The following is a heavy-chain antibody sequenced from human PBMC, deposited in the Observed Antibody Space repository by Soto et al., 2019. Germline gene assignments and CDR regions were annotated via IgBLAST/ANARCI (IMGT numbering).Heavy chain of an antibody. Sequence: QVQLQESGPGLVKPSQTLSLTCTVSGGSISIGGYYWNWIRQHPGKGLEWIGYIYYSGSTYYNPSRKSRVTISVDPSKNQCSLTRGSVTAADTAVYYCARSVFPWGQGTLVTVSS. J-gene: IGHJ5*02. CDR3: ARSVFP. CDR2: IYYSGST. V-gene: IGHV4-31*03. CDR1: GGSISIGGYY.